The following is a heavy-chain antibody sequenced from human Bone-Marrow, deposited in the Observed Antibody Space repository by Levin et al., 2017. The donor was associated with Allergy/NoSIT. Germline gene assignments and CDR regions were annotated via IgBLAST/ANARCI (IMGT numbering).Heavy chain of an antibody. V-gene: IGHV4-30-4*01. J-gene: IGHJ6*03. CDR2: IFYSGTT. CDR3: ARDPRGYMDV. D-gene: IGHD3-16*01. CDR1: GGSLSSDYY. Sequence: SETLSLTCSVSGGSLSSDYYWTWIRQAPGKGLEWIGHIFYSGTTDYNPSLGSRLTISLDTSKNQFSLKLTSVTAADTAVYYCARDPRGYMDVWGKGTTVTVSS.